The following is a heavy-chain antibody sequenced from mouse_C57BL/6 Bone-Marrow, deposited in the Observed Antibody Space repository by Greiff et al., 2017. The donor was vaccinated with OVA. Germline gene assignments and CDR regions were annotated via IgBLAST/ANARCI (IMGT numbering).Heavy chain of an antibody. J-gene: IGHJ2*01. CDR1: GFTFSDYG. CDR3: ARRYGSSYYYFDY. D-gene: IGHD1-1*01. Sequence: EVQVVESGGGLVKPGGSLKLSCAASGFTFSDYGMHWVRQAPEKGLEWVAYISSGSSTIYYADTVKGRFTISRDNAKNTLFLQMTSLRSEDTAMYYCARRYGSSYYYFDYWGQGTTLTVSS. CDR2: ISSGSSTI. V-gene: IGHV5-17*01.